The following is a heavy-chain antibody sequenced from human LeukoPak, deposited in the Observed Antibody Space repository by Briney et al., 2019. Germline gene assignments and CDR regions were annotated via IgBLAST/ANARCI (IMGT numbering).Heavy chain of an antibody. Sequence: PGGSLRLSCAASGFTFSSYAMSWVRQAPGKGLEWVSAINGSGGSTYYADSVKGRFTISRDNSKNTLYLQMNSLRAEDTAVYYCAKIGERYYDSSGYKTSFDYWGQGTLVTVSS. J-gene: IGHJ4*02. CDR2: INGSGGST. D-gene: IGHD3-22*01. CDR1: GFTFSSYA. V-gene: IGHV3-23*01. CDR3: AKIGERYYDSSGYKTSFDY.